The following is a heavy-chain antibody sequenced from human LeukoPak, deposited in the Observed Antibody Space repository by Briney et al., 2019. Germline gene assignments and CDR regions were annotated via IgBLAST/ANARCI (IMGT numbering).Heavy chain of an antibody. J-gene: IGHJ3*02. V-gene: IGHV1-18*01. CDR3: ARAGSSTSSNAFDI. Sequence: ASVKVSCKASGYTFTNYGISWVRQAPGQGLEWMGWISAYNGNTNYAQKLQGRVTMTTDTSTSTAYMELRSLRSDDTAVYYCARAGSSTSSNAFDIWGQGTMVTVSS. CDR1: GYTFTNYG. CDR2: ISAYNGNT. D-gene: IGHD2-2*01.